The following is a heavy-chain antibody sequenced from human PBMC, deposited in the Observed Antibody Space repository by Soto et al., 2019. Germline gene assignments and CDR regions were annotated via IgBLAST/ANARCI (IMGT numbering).Heavy chain of an antibody. V-gene: IGHV4-34*01. CDR3: ARGRIQAFFDY. J-gene: IGHJ4*02. CDR1: GGSFSGYY. CDR2: INHSGST. Sequence: TLSLTCAVYGGSFSGYYWSWIRQPPGKGLEWIGEINHSGSTNYNPSLKSRVTISVDTSKNQFSLKLSSVTAADTAVYYCARGRIQAFFDYWGQGTLVTVSS.